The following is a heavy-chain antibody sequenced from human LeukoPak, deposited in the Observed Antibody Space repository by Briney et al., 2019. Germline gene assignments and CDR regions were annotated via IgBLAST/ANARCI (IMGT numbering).Heavy chain of an antibody. CDR1: GFTFSGSA. Sequence: GGSLRLSCAASGFTFSGSAMHRVRQASGKGLEWVGRIRSKANNDATAYAASVKGRFTISRDDSKNTAYLQMNSLKTEDTAVYYCTRPDDYGDYWGQGTLVTVSS. CDR2: IRSKANNDAT. J-gene: IGHJ4*02. CDR3: TRPDDYGDY. V-gene: IGHV3-73*01.